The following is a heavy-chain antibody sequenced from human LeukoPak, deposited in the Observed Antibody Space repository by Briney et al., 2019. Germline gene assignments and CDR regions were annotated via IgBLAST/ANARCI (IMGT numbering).Heavy chain of an antibody. CDR1: GYTFTAFY. J-gene: IGHJ5*02. Sequence: ASVKVSCKASGYTFTAFYMHWVRQAPGQGLEWMGWINPISGATNYAQKFQGRVTMTRDTSISTAYMELSRLRSDDTAVYYCTRAHLIAAAGYNWFDPWGQGTLVTVSS. CDR3: TRAHLIAAAGYNWFDP. V-gene: IGHV1-2*02. CDR2: INPISGAT. D-gene: IGHD6-13*01.